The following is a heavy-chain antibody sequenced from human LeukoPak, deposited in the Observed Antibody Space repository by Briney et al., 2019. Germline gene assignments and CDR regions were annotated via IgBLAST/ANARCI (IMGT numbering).Heavy chain of an antibody. CDR2: MNPNSGNT. Sequence: WASVKVSCKASGYTFTSYDINWVRQATGQGLEWMGWMNPNSGNTGYAQKLQGRVTMTRNTSISTAYMELSSLRSEDTAVYYCARAFYDSSGYYYVGAFDIWGQGTMVTVSS. CDR1: GYTFTSYD. J-gene: IGHJ3*02. CDR3: ARAFYDSSGYYYVGAFDI. D-gene: IGHD3-22*01. V-gene: IGHV1-8*01.